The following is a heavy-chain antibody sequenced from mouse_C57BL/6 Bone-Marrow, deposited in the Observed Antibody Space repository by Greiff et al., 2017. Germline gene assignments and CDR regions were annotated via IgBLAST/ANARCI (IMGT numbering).Heavy chain of an antibody. CDR3: ARSHDSSGSYPAY. Sequence: VQLQQPGAELVRPGSSVKLSCKASGYTFTSYRMHWVKQRPIQGLEWIGNIDPSDSEPHYNQKFKGKATLTVDKSSSTAYLQLSSLTSDDSAVYYRARSHDSSGSYPAYWGQGTLLTVSA. D-gene: IGHD3-2*02. CDR2: IDPSDSEP. CDR1: GYTFTSYR. J-gene: IGHJ3*01. V-gene: IGHV1-52*01.